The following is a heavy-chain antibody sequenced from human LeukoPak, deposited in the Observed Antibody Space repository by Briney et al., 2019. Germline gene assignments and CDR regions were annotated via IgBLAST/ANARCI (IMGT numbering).Heavy chain of an antibody. CDR1: GYGFTSYW. V-gene: IGHV5-51*01. Sequence: GESLKISCMLSGYGFTSYWIGWVRQMPGKGLEWMVIIYPGNSDTRYSPSFQGQVTISADKSISTAYLQWSSLKASDTAMYYCAGSSSNAEYDYWGQGTLVTVSS. CDR2: IYPGNSDT. CDR3: AGSSSNAEYDY. J-gene: IGHJ4*02. D-gene: IGHD2-2*01.